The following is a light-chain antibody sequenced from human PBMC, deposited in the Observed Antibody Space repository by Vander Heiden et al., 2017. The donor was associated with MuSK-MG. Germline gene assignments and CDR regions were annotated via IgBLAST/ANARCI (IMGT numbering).Light chain of an antibody. CDR1: TLLANY. V-gene: IGLV3-1*01. J-gene: IGLJ7*01. CDR3: QTWDITTVV. Sequence: DLTQPPSVSVSPGQTATITCSGDTLLANYASWYQQKPGQPPVLVIYEDVKRPSGIPERFSGSSSGNTASLTITGTQSMDEADYFCQTWDITTVVLGGGTHLTVL. CDR2: EDV.